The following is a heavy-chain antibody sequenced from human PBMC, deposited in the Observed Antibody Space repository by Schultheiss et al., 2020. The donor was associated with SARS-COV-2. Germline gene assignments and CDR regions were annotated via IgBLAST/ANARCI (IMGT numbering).Heavy chain of an antibody. V-gene: IGHV4-59*12. Sequence: SQTLSLTCTVSGGSISSYYWSWIRQPPGKGLEWIGSIYHSGTTHFNPSLKSRVSISVDKSKNQFSLKLSSVTAADTAVYYCASFSGSYFSADAFDIWGQGTMVTVAS. D-gene: IGHD1-26*01. J-gene: IGHJ3*02. CDR3: ASFSGSYFSADAFDI. CDR1: GGSISSYY. CDR2: IYHSGTT.